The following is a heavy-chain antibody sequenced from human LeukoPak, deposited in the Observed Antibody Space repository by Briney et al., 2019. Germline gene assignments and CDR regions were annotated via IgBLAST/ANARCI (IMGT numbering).Heavy chain of an antibody. J-gene: IGHJ6*02. CDR2: ISAHNGNT. CDR1: GYTFTSYG. D-gene: IGHD1-26*01. CDR3: ARMGATFGHYYYGMDV. V-gene: IGHV1-18*01. Sequence: ASVKVSCKASGYTFTSYGISWVRQAPGQGLEWMGWISAHNGNTNYAQKLQGRVTMTTDTSTSTAYMELRSLRSDDTAVYYCARMGATFGHYYYGMDVWGQGTTVTVSS.